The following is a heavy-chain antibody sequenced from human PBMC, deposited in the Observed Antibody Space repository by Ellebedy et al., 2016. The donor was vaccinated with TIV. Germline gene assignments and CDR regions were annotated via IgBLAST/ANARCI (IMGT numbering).Heavy chain of an antibody. V-gene: IGHV4-59*01. CDR2: IYNSGRT. CDR1: GGSIRRDY. J-gene: IGHJ6*02. D-gene: IGHD3/OR15-3a*01. Sequence: SETLSLXCTVSGGSIRRDYWSWIRQSPGKRLEWIGYIYNSGRTTYNPSLESRVTISVDTSKNQFSLKLRSVTAADTAVYYCARTDLRYGMDVWGQGTTVTVSS. CDR3: ARTDLRYGMDV.